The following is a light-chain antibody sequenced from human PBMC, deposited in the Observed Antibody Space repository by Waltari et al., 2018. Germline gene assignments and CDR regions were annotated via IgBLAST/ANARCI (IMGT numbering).Light chain of an antibody. V-gene: IGLV2-14*03. CDR1: DSDLGAYNY. CDR2: DVS. Sequence: QSALAQPASVSGSPGQSITISCTGTDSDLGAYNYVSWYQQHPGIAPKLLLYDVSDRPSGVSDRFSGSKSGKTASLTISGLQPEDAADYYCSSYTRRNTVIFGGGTKLTVV. CDR3: SSYTRRNTVI. J-gene: IGLJ2*01.